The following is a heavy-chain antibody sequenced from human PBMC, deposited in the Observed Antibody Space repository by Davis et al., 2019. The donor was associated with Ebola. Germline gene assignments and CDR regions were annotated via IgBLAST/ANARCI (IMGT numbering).Heavy chain of an antibody. J-gene: IGHJ4*02. CDR2: IDYRGRS. V-gene: IGHV4-59*11. D-gene: IGHD2-2*01. CDR3: ARGGSPAMFKGVDE. CDR1: GVSIIEHY. Sequence: PSETLSLTCTVSGVSIIEHYCSCIRQSPGKGLEWIGYIDYRGRSTYKPSLRSRITMSVDTSKNQFSLKLKSITAADTAVYYCARGGSPAMFKGVDEWGQGTLVTVAS.